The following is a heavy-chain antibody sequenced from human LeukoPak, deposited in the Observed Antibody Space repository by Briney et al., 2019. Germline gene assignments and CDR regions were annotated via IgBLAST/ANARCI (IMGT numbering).Heavy chain of an antibody. Sequence: GGSLRLSCAASGFTFSSYAMSWVRQAPGKGLEWVSAISGSGGSTYYADSVKGRFTISRDNSKNTLYLQMNNLRAEDTAVYYCATMLRYDFWSGYYFDYWGQGTLVTVSS. D-gene: IGHD3-3*01. J-gene: IGHJ4*02. CDR1: GFTFSSYA. V-gene: IGHV3-23*01. CDR2: ISGSGGST. CDR3: ATMLRYDFWSGYYFDY.